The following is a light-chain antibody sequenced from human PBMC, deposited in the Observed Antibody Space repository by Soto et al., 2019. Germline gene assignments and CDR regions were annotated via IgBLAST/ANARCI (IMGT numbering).Light chain of an antibody. CDR3: CSYAGSSTFVV. V-gene: IGLV2-23*02. CDR2: EVS. J-gene: IGLJ2*01. CDR1: SSDVGSNNL. Sequence: QSALTQPASVSGSPGQSITISCTGTSSDVGSNNLVSWYQQHPGKVPKLMIYEVSKRPSGVTNRFSGSKSGNTASLTISGLQAEDEAAYYCCSYAGSSTFVVFGGGTQLTVL.